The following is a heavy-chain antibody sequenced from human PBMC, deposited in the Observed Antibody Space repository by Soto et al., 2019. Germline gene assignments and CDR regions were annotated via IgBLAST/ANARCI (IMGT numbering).Heavy chain of an antibody. CDR2: IDPSDSYT. J-gene: IGHJ3*02. Sequence: PGESLKISCKGSGYSFTSYWISWVRQMPGKGLEWMGRIDPSDSYTNYSPSFQGHVTISADKSISTAYLQWSSLKASDTAMYYCARLKNPNQYGIAAAANDAFDIWGQGTMVT. V-gene: IGHV5-10-1*01. CDR1: GYSFTSYW. D-gene: IGHD6-13*01. CDR3: ARLKNPNQYGIAAAANDAFDI.